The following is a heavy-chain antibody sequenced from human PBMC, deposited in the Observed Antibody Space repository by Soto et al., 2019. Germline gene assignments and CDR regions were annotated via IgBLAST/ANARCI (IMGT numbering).Heavy chain of an antibody. CDR2: ISGSGGST. J-gene: IGHJ4*02. Sequence: GGSLRLSCAASGFTFSSYAMSWVRQAPGKGLEWVSAISGSGGSTYYADSVKGRFTISRDNSKNTLYLQMNSLRAEDTAVYSCAKRGGGPFAAGSAPGGQETLVPVPS. V-gene: IGHV3-23*01. CDR1: GFTFSSYA. CDR3: AKRGGGPFAAGSAP. D-gene: IGHD3-16*01.